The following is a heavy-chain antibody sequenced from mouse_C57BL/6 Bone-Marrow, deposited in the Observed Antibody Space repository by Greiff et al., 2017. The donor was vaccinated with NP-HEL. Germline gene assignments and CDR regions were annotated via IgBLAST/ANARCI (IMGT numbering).Heavy chain of an antibody. V-gene: IGHV1-78*01. Sequence: VQLQQSDAELVKPGASVKISCKVSGYTFTDHTIHWMKQRPEQGLEWIGYIYPRDGSTKYNEKFKGKATLTADKSSSTAYMQLNSLNSEDSAVYFCASRRYVASWGDYWGQDPTLTVST. D-gene: IGHD1-1*02. CDR3: ASRRYVASWGDY. CDR1: GYTFTDHT. J-gene: IGHJ2*01. CDR2: IYPRDGST.